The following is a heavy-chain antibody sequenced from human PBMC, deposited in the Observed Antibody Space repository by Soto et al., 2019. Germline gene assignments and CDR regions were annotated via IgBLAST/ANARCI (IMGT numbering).Heavy chain of an antibody. CDR1: GGSFSGYY. CDR2: INHSGST. V-gene: IGHV4-34*01. D-gene: IGHD6-13*01. Sequence: PSEALALTCVVYGGSFSGYYWSWIRQPPGKGLEWIGEINHSGSTNYNPSLKSRVTISVDTSKNQFSLKLSSVTAEDTAVYYCARARAASGIFNYWGKGTLVIVSS. J-gene: IGHJ4*02. CDR3: ARARAASGIFNY.